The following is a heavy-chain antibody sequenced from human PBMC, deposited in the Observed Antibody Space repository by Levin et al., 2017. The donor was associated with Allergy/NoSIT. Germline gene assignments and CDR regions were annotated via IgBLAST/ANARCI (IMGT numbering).Heavy chain of an antibody. CDR2: ISDTGGGT. CDR3: AIRISAWYFDY. Sequence: GGSLRLSCAASGFSFSTYAMGWVRQAPGEGLEWVSGISDTGGGTYYSDSVKGRVTISRDNSKNTLYLQMHSLRAEDTAIYYCAIRISAWYFDYWGQGTLVTVSS. D-gene: IGHD6-19*01. J-gene: IGHJ4*02. V-gene: IGHV3-23*01. CDR1: GFSFSTYA.